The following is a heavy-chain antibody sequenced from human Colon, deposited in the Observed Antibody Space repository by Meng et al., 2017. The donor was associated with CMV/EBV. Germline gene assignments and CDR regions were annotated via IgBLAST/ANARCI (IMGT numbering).Heavy chain of an antibody. CDR3: VKDMSRD. D-gene: IGHD3-10*02. CDR2: ISTYYGNT. J-gene: IGHJ4*02. CDR1: GYTFTGYF. Sequence: ASVKVSCKASGYTFTGYFIHWVRQAPGQGLEWMGGISTYYGNTTYAQRFQDRIFLTSDASTTTAYMELRSLKSDDTAVYFCVKDMSRDWGQGTLVTVSS. V-gene: IGHV1-18*04.